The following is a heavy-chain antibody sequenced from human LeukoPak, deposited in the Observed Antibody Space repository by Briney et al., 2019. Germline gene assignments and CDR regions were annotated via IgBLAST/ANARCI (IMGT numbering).Heavy chain of an antibody. D-gene: IGHD3-22*01. CDR1: GASFSGYY. Sequence: MASEPLSLTCAVYGASFSGYYWSWLRQPPGKGLEWIGEINHSGSTNYNPSLKSRVTISVDTSKNQFSLKLSSVTAADTAVYYCAAYDSSGYGGWFDPWGQGTLVTVSS. V-gene: IGHV4-34*01. J-gene: IGHJ5*02. CDR3: AAYDSSGYGGWFDP. CDR2: INHSGST.